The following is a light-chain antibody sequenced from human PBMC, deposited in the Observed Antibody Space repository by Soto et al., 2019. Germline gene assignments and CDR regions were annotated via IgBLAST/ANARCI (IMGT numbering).Light chain of an antibody. CDR2: GAS. V-gene: IGKV3-20*01. CDR1: QSVSSGY. CDR3: QQDETSPT. J-gene: IGKJ1*01. Sequence: EIVLTQSPGTLSLSAGERATLSCRASQSVSSGYLAWYQQKPGQAPTVLIYGASSRATGIPDRFSGSVSGTDFTLTISRLEPEDFAVYYCQQDETSPTFGQGTKVEIK.